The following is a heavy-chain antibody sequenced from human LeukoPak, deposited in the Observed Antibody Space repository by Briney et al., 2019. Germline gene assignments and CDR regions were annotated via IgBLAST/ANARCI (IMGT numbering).Heavy chain of an antibody. J-gene: IGHJ3*02. V-gene: IGHV4-34*01. CDR1: GGSFSGYY. Sequence: SETLSLPCAVSGGSFSGYYWSWIRQPPGKGLEGIGEINHSGSTNYNPSLQIRVTISVDTSKNQFSLKLSSVTAADTAVYYCATSKYQLLLDAFDIWGQGTMVTVSS. CDR2: INHSGST. D-gene: IGHD2-2*01. CDR3: ATSKYQLLLDAFDI.